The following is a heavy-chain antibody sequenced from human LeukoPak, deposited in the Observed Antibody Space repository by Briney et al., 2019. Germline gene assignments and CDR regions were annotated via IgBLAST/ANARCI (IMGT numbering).Heavy chain of an antibody. V-gene: IGHV4-30-2*01. Sequence: SETLSLTCAVSGGSISSGGYSWSWIRQPPGKGLEWIGYIYHSGSTYYNPSLKSRVTISVDRSKNQFSLKLSSVTAADTAVYYCASRSTSYPYDALDIWGQGTMVTVSS. CDR3: ASRSTSYPYDALDI. D-gene: IGHD2-2*01. CDR2: IYHSGST. CDR1: GGSISSGGYS. J-gene: IGHJ3*02.